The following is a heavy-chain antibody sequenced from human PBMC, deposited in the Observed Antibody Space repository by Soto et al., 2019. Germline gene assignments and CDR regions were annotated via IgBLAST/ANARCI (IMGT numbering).Heavy chain of an antibody. J-gene: IGHJ5*02. CDR2: IYYSGST. CDR1: GGSISSYY. D-gene: IGHD5-18*01. V-gene: IGHV4-59*01. Sequence: TSETLSLTCTVSGGSISSYYWSWIRQPPGKGLEWIGYIYYSGSTNYNPSLKSRVTISVDTSKNQFSLKLSSVTAADTAVYYCARTKNTAMVPWGQGTLVTVSS. CDR3: ARTKNTAMVP.